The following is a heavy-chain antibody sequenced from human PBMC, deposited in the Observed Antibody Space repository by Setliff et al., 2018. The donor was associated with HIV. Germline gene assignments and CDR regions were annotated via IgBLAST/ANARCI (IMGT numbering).Heavy chain of an antibody. CDR2: INLKTGDT. Sequence: GASVKVSCKASGYTFTDYFMHWVRQAPGQGLEWMGRINLKTGDTKYKQKFQGRVTMTRDASINTAYMELSSLTSDDTAVYYCARDWSMTSRESNWFDPWGQGTLVTVSS. J-gene: IGHJ5*02. V-gene: IGHV1-2*06. CDR3: ARDWSMTSRESNWFDP. CDR1: GYTFTDYF. D-gene: IGHD6-6*01.